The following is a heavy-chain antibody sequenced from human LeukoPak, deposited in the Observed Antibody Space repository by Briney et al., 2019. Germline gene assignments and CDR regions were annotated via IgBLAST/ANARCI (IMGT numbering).Heavy chain of an antibody. CDR1: GGTFSSYA. Sequence: ASVKVSCKASGGTFSSYAISWVRQAPGQGLEWMGGIIPIFGTANYAQKFQGRVTITADESTGTAYMGLSSLRSEDTAVYYCARDLRGNEDKYCSSTSCPNWFDPWGQGTLVTVSS. J-gene: IGHJ5*02. D-gene: IGHD2-2*01. CDR3: ARDLRGNEDKYCSSTSCPNWFDP. V-gene: IGHV1-69*13. CDR2: IIPIFGTA.